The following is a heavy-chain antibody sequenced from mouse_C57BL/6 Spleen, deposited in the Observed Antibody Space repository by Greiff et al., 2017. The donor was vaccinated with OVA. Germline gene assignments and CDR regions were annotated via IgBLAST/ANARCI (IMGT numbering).Heavy chain of an antibody. CDR1: GYTFTSYW. CDR2: IYPGNSDT. CDR3: TRSSTVVAFYYFDY. D-gene: IGHD1-1*01. J-gene: IGHJ2*01. Sequence: EVQLQQSGTVLARPGASVKMSCKTSGYTFTSYWMHWVKQRPGQGLEWIGAIYPGNSDTSYNQKFKGKAKLTAVTSASPAYMELSSLTIEDSAVEYCTRSSTVVAFYYFDYWGQGTTLTVSS. V-gene: IGHV1-5*01.